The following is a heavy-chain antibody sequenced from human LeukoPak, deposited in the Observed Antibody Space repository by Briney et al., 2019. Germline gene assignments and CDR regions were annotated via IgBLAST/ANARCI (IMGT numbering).Heavy chain of an antibody. D-gene: IGHD6-13*01. V-gene: IGHV4-30-4*01. CDR1: GASISSGDYY. CDR2: SYDSGST. CDR3: PRACVAAVGPFDY. Sequence: SETLSLTCTVSGASISSGDYYWSWIRQPPGKGLEWFGYSYDSGSTYYNPSLKSRVTMSLDGSQNQFSLRLSSVTAADTAVYNCPRACVAAVGPFDYWGQGTLVTVSS. J-gene: IGHJ4*02.